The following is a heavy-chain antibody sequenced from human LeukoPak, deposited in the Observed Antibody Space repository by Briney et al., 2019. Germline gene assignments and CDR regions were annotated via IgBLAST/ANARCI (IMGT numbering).Heavy chain of an antibody. CDR1: GGSISSYY. CDR2: IYTSGST. V-gene: IGHV4-4*07. Sequence: PSDTLSLTCTVSGGSISSYYWSWIRQPGGKGLEWIGRIYTSGSTNYNPSLKSRVTISVDKSKNQFSLKLSSVTAADTAVYYCAREGYCSSTSCYAYYYYYMDVWGKGTTVTVSS. J-gene: IGHJ6*03. D-gene: IGHD2-2*01. CDR3: AREGYCSSTSCYAYYYYYMDV.